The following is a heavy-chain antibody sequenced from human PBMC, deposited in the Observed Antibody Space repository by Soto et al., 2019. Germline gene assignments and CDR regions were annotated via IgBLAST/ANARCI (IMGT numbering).Heavy chain of an antibody. CDR2: IDPDDSYT. D-gene: IGHD2-2*01. V-gene: IGHV5-10-1*01. CDR1: GYSFTTYW. J-gene: IGHJ3*02. CDR3: ARLPLRVSSSSDGAPPYACDI. Sequence: LKISCQGSGYSFTTYWISWVRQVPGKGLEWMGRIDPDDSYTDYSPSLQGHVAFSTDKSINTAYLQWSSLKASDTAMYYCARLPLRVSSSSDGAPPYACDIWGQGTMVTVSS.